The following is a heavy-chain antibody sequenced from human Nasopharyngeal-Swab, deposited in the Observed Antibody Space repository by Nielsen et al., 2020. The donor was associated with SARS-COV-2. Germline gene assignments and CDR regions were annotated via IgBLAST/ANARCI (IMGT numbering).Heavy chain of an antibody. J-gene: IGHJ4*02. CDR1: GGTFSSYA. CDR3: ARVRSTGTNFLGFDY. CDR2: IIPIFGTA. V-gene: IGHV1-69*13. D-gene: IGHD2/OR15-2a*01. Sequence: SVKVSCKASGGTFSSYAISWVRQAPGQGLEWMGGIIPIFGTANYAQKFQGRVTITADESTSAAYMELSSLRSEGTAVYYCARVRSTGTNFLGFDYWGQGTLVTVSS.